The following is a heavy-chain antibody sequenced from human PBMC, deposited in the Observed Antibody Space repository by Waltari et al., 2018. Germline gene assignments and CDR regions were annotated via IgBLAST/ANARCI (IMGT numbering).Heavy chain of an antibody. Sequence: QLQLQESGPGLVKPSETLSLMCTVSGGSITSSSFHWTWIRQPPGKGLEWIGSVYYTGSAFYNPSLKSRLTISSDTSGNQFSLQVRSVTAADTAMYYCARLASPEGLDVWGQGTTVTVSS. CDR3: ARLASPEGLDV. CDR2: VYYTGSA. V-gene: IGHV4-39*01. J-gene: IGHJ6*02. CDR1: GGSITSSSFH.